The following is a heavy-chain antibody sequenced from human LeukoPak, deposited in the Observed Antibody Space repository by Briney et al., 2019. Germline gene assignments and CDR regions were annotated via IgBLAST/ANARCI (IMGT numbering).Heavy chain of an antibody. J-gene: IGHJ4*02. Sequence: GGSLRLSCAASGFTFGSSAMSWVRQLPGKGREWVSGISASGGSTYYADSVRGRFTISRDNSKNTLYLQMNSLRAEDTAVYYCARDLLGSVGELGYWGQGTLVTVSS. CDR3: ARDLLGSVGELGY. D-gene: IGHD1-26*01. CDR2: ISASGGST. CDR1: GFTFGSSA. V-gene: IGHV3-23*01.